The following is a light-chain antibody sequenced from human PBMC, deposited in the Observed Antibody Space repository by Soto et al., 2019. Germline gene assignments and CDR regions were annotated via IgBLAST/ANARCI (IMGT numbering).Light chain of an antibody. J-gene: IGLJ1*01. Sequence: LTQPASVSVSPGQSITISCTRASSDVGAYNYVSWYQQHPGKAPKLMIYDVSSRPSGVSDRFSGSKSGNTASLTISGLQAEDEADYYCSSYTTSLTYVFGTGTKVTVL. CDR2: DVS. CDR1: SSDVGAYNY. V-gene: IGLV2-14*03. CDR3: SSYTTSLTYV.